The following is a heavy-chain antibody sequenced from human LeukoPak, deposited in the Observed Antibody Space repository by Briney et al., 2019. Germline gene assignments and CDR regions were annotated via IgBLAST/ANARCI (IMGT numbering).Heavy chain of an antibody. D-gene: IGHD4-17*01. CDR2: ISYDGSNK. V-gene: IGHV3-30-3*01. CDR1: GFTFSSYA. J-gene: IGHJ4*02. Sequence: GRSLRLSCAAYGFTFSSYAMHWVRQAPGKGLEWVAVISYDGSNKYYADSVKGRFTISRDNSKNTLYLQMNSLRAEDTAVYYCARDSGDYGDNNIDYWGQGTLVTVSS. CDR3: ARDSGDYGDNNIDY.